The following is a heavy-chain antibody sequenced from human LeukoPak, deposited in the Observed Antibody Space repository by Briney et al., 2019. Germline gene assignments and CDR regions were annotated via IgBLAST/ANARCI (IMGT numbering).Heavy chain of an antibody. CDR1: GGSISSSSYY. D-gene: IGHD3-22*01. Sequence: SETLSLTCTVSGGSISSSSYYWGWIRQPPGKGREWIGSIYYSGSTYYNPSLKSRVTISVDTSKNQFSLKLSSVTAADTAVYYCARVWGVYYYDSSGPYGMDVWGQGTTVTVSS. CDR3: ARVWGVYYYDSSGPYGMDV. CDR2: IYYSGST. J-gene: IGHJ6*02. V-gene: IGHV4-39*07.